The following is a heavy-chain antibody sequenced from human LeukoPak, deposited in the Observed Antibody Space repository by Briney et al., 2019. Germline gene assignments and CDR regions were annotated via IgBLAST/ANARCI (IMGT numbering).Heavy chain of an antibody. J-gene: IGHJ4*02. CDR1: GGSVSRYY. CDR2: FYYGANT. CDR3: ATVAGPFDY. Sequence: SETLSLTCTVSGGSVSRYYWSWIRQPPGKGLEWIAYFYYGANTDYNPSFKSRVTISLDTSKNQLSLRLTSVTPADTAVYYCATVAGPFDYWGQGTLVTVSS. V-gene: IGHV4-59*02.